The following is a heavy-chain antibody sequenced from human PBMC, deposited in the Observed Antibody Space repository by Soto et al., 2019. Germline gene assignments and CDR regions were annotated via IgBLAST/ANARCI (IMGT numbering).Heavy chain of an antibody. Sequence: SVKVSCKASGGTFSSYAISWVRQAPGQGLEWMGGIIPIFGTANYAQKFQGRVTITADESTSTAYMELSSLRSEDTAVYYCARRPPQYSYGSNYYYGMDVWGQGTTVTVSS. D-gene: IGHD5-18*01. CDR1: GGTFSSYA. CDR3: ARRPPQYSYGSNYYYGMDV. CDR2: IIPIFGTA. J-gene: IGHJ6*02. V-gene: IGHV1-69*13.